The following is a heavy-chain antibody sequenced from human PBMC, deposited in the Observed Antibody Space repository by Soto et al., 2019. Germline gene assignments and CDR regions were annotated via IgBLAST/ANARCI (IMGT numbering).Heavy chain of an antibody. V-gene: IGHV4-59*08. Sequence: QVQLQESGPGLVKPSETLSLTCTVSGGSISSYYWSWIRQPPGKGLEWIGYIYYSGSTNYNPSLKSRVTISVATSKNQLPLKLSSVTAADTAVYYCARRYGYSFDYWGQGTLVTVSS. CDR2: IYYSGST. CDR3: ARRYGYSFDY. J-gene: IGHJ4*02. CDR1: GGSISSYY. D-gene: IGHD5-18*01.